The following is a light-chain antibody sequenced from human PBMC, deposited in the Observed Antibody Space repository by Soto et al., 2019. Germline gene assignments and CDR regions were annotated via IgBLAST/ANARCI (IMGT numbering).Light chain of an antibody. V-gene: IGKV1-39*01. Sequence: DIRMTQSPSSLSASVGDRVTLTCRTSQSITSSLNWYQQKPGKAPKLLIYAASSLQSGVPSRFSGSGSGTDVTLTISSLQPEDFATYFCQQSYSTPPSFGQGTKVEIK. J-gene: IGKJ1*01. CDR1: QSITSS. CDR2: AAS. CDR3: QQSYSTPPS.